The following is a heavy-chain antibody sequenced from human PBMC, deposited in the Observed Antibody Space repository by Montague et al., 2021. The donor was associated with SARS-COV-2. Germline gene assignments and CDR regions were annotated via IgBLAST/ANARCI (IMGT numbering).Heavy chain of an antibody. CDR1: GGSMSDHY. CDR2: VYYSGGI. D-gene: IGHD3-10*01. V-gene: IGHV4-59*11. Sequence: SETLSLTCNVSGGSMSDHYWAWIRQPPGKGLEWLAYVYYSGGINSNASLKSRVSMSVDTSKNQFSLKLTSVTAADTAVYYCASAVSVRRAVNWFDPWGQGTPVTVSS. CDR3: ASAVSVRRAVNWFDP. J-gene: IGHJ5*02.